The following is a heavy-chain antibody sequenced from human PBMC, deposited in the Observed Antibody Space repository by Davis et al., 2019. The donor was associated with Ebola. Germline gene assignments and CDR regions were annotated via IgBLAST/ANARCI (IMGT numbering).Heavy chain of an antibody. J-gene: IGHJ4*02. CDR1: GFTFSGSA. D-gene: IGHD4-11*01. CDR2: IRSKANSYAT. V-gene: IGHV3-73*01. Sequence: GESLKISCAASGFTFSGSAMHWVRQASGKGLEWVGRIRSKANSYATAYAASVKGRFTISRDDSKNTAYLQMNSLKTEDTAVYYCTSTTAPSLDYWGQGTLVTVSS. CDR3: TSTTAPSLDY.